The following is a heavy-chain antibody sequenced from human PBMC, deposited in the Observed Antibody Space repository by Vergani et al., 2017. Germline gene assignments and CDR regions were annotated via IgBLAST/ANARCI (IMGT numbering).Heavy chain of an antibody. J-gene: IGHJ6*03. CDR3: ARGRRDSYGDYYYYYMDG. CDR1: GGSFSGYY. V-gene: IGHV4-34*01. Sequence: QVQLQQWGAGLLKPSETLSLTCAVYGGSFSGYYWSWIRQPPGKGLEWIGEINHSGSTNYNPSLKSRVTISVDTSKNQFSLKLSSVTAADTAVYYCARGRRDSYGDYYYYYMDGWGKGTTVTVSS. D-gene: IGHD4-17*01. CDR2: INHSGST.